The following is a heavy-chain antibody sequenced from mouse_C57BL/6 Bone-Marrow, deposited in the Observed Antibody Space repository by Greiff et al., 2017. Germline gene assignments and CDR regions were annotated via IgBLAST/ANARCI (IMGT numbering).Heavy chain of an antibody. CDR2: IYPRSGNT. CDR1: GYTFTSYG. V-gene: IGHV1-81*01. Sequence: VQLQQSGAELARPGASVKLSCKASGYTFTSYGISWVKQSTGQGLEWIGEIYPRSGNTYYNEKFQGKATLTADKSSSTAYMELRSLTSEDSAVYYCARAVYYGSRDWYFDVWGTGTTVTVSS. J-gene: IGHJ1*03. CDR3: ARAVYYGSRDWYFDV. D-gene: IGHD1-1*01.